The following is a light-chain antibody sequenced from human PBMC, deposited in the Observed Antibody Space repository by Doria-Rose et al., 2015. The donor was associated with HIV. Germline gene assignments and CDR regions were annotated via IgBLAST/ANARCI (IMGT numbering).Light chain of an antibody. CDR2: DGS. Sequence: EIVLTQSSGTQSLSPGERATLSCRASQSFSSTYLAWYQQKPGQAPSLLIYDGSTRATGIPDRFSASGSGTDFTLTINRLEPEDFALYYCHQYGTSWTFGQGTKVEI. J-gene: IGKJ1*01. CDR1: QSFSSTY. V-gene: IGKV3-20*01. CDR3: HQYGTSWT.